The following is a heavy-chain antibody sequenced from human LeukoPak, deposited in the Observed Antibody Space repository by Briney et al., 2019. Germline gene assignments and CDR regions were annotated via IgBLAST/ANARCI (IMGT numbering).Heavy chain of an antibody. CDR3: AKDLSNWNDVTTPDY. D-gene: IGHD1-1*01. V-gene: IGHV3-30*18. J-gene: IGHJ4*02. CDR1: GFTFSSYG. Sequence: PGGSLRLSCAASGFTFSSYGMHWVRQAPGKGLEWASFISFDGSNKYYADSVMGRFTISRDNSKNTLYLQMNSLRSEDTALYSCAKDLSNWNDVTTPDYWGQGTLVTVSS. CDR2: ISFDGSNK.